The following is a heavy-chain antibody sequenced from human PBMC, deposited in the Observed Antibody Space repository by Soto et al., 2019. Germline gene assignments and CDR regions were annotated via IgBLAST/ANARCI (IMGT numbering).Heavy chain of an antibody. Sequence: PSETLSLTCTFSDGSISSNNYNWGWIRQPPGKGLEWIGSIYYSGSTYYNPSLKSRVTISVDTSKNQFSLRLSSVTAADTAVYYCARLFTMVRVLVFDYWGQGTLVTVSS. V-gene: IGHV4-39*01. J-gene: IGHJ4*02. D-gene: IGHD3-10*01. CDR1: DGSISSNNYN. CDR2: IYYSGST. CDR3: ARLFTMVRVLVFDY.